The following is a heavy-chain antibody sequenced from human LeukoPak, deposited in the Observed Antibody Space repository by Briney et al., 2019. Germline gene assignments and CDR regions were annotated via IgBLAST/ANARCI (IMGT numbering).Heavy chain of an antibody. Sequence: ASVKVSCKTSGYTFTNLDINWLRQAPGQGLEWMGWMSPNSGDTGYAQKFQGRVTMTEDTSTDTAYMELSSLRSEDTAVYYCAILTPIVVVPAAIRKAGAFDIWGQGTMVTVSS. CDR3: AILTPIVVVPAAIRKAGAFDI. V-gene: IGHV1-8*01. CDR2: MSPNSGDT. CDR1: GYTFTNLD. D-gene: IGHD2-2*01. J-gene: IGHJ3*02.